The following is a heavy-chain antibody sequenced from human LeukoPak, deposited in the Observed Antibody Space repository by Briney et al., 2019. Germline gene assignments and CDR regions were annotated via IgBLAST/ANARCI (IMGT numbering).Heavy chain of an antibody. J-gene: IGHJ4*02. CDR1: AGSISSSSHH. V-gene: IGHV4-39*01. Sequence: PSETLSLTCTVSAGSISSSSHHWGWIRQSPGKGLEWIGSIYYGRTTYYNPSLNSRVTISVVTSKNQFSLQLNSVTAADTAVYYCVRHDGRGGTTMGALDSWGQGSLVTVSS. CDR3: VRHDGRGGTTMGALDS. CDR2: IYYGRTT. D-gene: IGHD3-3*01.